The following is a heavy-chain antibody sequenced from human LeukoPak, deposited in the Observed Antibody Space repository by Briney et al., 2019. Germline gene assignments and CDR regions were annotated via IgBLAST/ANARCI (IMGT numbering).Heavy chain of an antibody. D-gene: IGHD1-26*01. Sequence: TGGSLRLSCAASGFSFSTYTMNWARQAPGKGLEWLSYITSSSSTIYYADSVEGRFTVSRDNAKSSLYLQMNSLRDEDTAVYYCVRNEWGDYWGQGTAVTVPS. CDR3: VRNEWGDY. J-gene: IGHJ4*02. V-gene: IGHV3-48*02. CDR1: GFSFSTYT. CDR2: ITSSSSTI.